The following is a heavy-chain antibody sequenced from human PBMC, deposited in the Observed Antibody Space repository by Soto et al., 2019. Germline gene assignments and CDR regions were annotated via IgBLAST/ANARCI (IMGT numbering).Heavy chain of an antibody. Sequence: ASMKVSCKASGYTFTSYGISWVRQAPGQGLEWMGWISAYNGNTNYAQKLQGRVTMTTDTSTSTAYMELRSLRSDDTAVYYCARGYCSSTSCRSWFDPWGQGTLVTVSS. CDR2: ISAYNGNT. V-gene: IGHV1-18*01. CDR1: GYTFTSYG. CDR3: ARGYCSSTSCRSWFDP. J-gene: IGHJ5*02. D-gene: IGHD2-2*01.